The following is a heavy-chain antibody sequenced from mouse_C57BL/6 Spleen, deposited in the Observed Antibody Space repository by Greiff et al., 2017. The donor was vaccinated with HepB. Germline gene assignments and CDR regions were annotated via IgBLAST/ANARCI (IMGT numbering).Heavy chain of an antibody. Sequence: VKLVESGPGLVQPSQSLSITCTVSGFSLTSYGVHWVRQSPGKGLEWLGVIWRGGSTDYNAAFMSRLSITKDNSKSQVFFKMNSLQADDTAIYYCAKRDSPRDAMDYWGQGTSVTVSS. CDR1: GFSLTSYG. CDR3: AKRDSPRDAMDY. CDR2: IWRGGST. V-gene: IGHV2-5*01. D-gene: IGHD2-12*01. J-gene: IGHJ4*01.